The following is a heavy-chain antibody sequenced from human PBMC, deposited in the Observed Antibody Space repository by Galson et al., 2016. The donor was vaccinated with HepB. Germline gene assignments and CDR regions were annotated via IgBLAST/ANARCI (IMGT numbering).Heavy chain of an antibody. V-gene: IGHV3-33*06. CDR1: GFTFRTYG. J-gene: IGHJ4*02. CDR3: AKDSPGYSGYDWDY. Sequence: SLRLSCAASGFTFRTYGMHWVRQAPGKGLEWVAIIGHDGRYTQYVDSVKGRFTISRDNSRNTLYLQMNSLRVEDTAVYYCAKDSPGYSGYDWDYWGQGTLVTVSS. CDR2: IGHDGRYT. D-gene: IGHD5-12*01.